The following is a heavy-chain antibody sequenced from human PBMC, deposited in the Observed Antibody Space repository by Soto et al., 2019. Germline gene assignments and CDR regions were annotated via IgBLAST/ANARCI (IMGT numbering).Heavy chain of an antibody. CDR3: SKVPFPYSSSWYFFDY. D-gene: IGHD6-13*01. CDR2: ISGSGGST. V-gene: IGHV3-23*01. CDR1: GFTFSSYA. J-gene: IGHJ4*02. Sequence: GGSLRLSCAASGFTFSSYAMSWVRQAPRKGLEWVSGISGSGGSTYYADSVKGRFTISRDNSKNTLYLQMNSLRAEDTAVYYCSKVPFPYSSSWYFFDYWGQGTLVTVSS.